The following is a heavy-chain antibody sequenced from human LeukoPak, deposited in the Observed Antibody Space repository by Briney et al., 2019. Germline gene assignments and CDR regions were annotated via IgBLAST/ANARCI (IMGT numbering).Heavy chain of an antibody. Sequence: GGSLRLSCAASGFTFSSYWMSWVRQAPGKGLEWVSTIYSGGATYYAESVKGRFTISRDSSKNTLVLQMNSLRAEDTAVYYCGRDRAMYYYETSGYWGQGTLVTVSS. CDR3: GRDRAMYYYETSGY. D-gene: IGHD3-22*01. CDR1: GFTFSSYW. V-gene: IGHV3-66*01. J-gene: IGHJ4*02. CDR2: IYSGGAT.